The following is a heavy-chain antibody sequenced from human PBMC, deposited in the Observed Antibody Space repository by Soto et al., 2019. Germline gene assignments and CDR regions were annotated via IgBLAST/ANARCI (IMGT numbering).Heavy chain of an antibody. D-gene: IGHD1-26*01. V-gene: IGHV1-2*04. CDR2: INPNSGGT. CDR1: GYTFTGYY. Sequence: GASVKVSCKASGYTFTGYYMHWVRQAPGQRLEWIGWINPNSGGTNFAQKFQGWVTMTRDTSISTAYMELSRLRSDDTAVYYCARDSVSRSWEQTFDYWGQGTLVTVSS. CDR3: ARDSVSRSWEQTFDY. J-gene: IGHJ4*02.